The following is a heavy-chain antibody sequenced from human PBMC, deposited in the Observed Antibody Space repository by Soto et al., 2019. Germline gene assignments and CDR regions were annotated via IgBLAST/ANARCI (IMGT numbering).Heavy chain of an antibody. CDR3: ARVKLAGRAGLDF. CDR1: EDSSRDVGY. V-gene: IGHV4-38-2*01. D-gene: IGHD3-3*02. J-gene: IGHJ4*02. CDR2: IYHSGNT. Sequence: VTISHTYAVSEDSSRDVGYWGWIKQPPGKGLEWIGSIYHSGNTYYNPSLKSRVSISLDTSKNHFSLELTSVTAADTAVYYCARVKLAGRAGLDFWGLGTLV.